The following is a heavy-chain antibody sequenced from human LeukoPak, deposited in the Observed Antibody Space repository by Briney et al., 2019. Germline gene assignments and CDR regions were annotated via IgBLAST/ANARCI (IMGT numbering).Heavy chain of an antibody. D-gene: IGHD3-22*01. CDR2: INHSGST. V-gene: IGHV4-34*01. CDR1: GGSFSGYY. Sequence: SETLSLTCAVYGGSFSGYYRSWIRQPPGKGLEWIGEINHSGSTNYNPSLKSRVTISVDTSKNQFSLKLSSVTAADTAVYYCARVGDYDSSGYYGWFDPWGQGTLVTVSS. CDR3: ARVGDYDSSGYYGWFDP. J-gene: IGHJ5*02.